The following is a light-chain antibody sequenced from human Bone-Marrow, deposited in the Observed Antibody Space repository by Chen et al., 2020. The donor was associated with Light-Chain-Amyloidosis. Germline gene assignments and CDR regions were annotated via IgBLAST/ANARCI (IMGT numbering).Light chain of an antibody. J-gene: IGLJ3*02. CDR1: SSNIGKNY. V-gene: IGLV1-51*01. CDR3: GAWDISLSGRV. Sequence: QSALTQPPSLSAAPGQNVTIACSGSSSNIGKNYVSWYQQPSGTAPKLLIYDSNKRPSGIPDRSSATQSRTSASLGITGLQTGDEADYYCGAWDISLSGRVFGGGTRLTIL. CDR2: DSN.